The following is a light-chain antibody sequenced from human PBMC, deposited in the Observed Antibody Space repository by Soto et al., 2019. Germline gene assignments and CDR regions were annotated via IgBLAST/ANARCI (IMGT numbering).Light chain of an antibody. Sequence: EIVLTQSPATLSLSRGERSTLXXRASQSVSSYLAWYQQKPGQAPRXVIYDASNRATGIPARFSGSGAGTDFTLTISRLEPEDFAVYYCQQYGSSPITFGQGTRLEIK. CDR2: DAS. CDR1: QSVSSY. V-gene: IGKV3-20*01. J-gene: IGKJ5*01. CDR3: QQYGSSPIT.